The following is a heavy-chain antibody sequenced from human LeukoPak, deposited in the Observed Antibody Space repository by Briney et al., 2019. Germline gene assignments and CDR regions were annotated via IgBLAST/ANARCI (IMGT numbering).Heavy chain of an antibody. V-gene: IGHV1-69*06. Sequence: SVKVSCKASGGTFSSYAISWVRQAPGQGLEWMGGIIPIFGTANYAQKFQGRVTITADKSTSTAYMELSSPRSEDTAVYYCARVVDTAMVHYFDYWGQGTLVTVSS. J-gene: IGHJ4*02. CDR2: IIPIFGTA. CDR1: GGTFSSYA. D-gene: IGHD5-18*01. CDR3: ARVVDTAMVHYFDY.